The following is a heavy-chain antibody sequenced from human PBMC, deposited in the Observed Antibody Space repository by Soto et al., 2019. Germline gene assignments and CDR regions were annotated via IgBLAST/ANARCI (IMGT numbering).Heavy chain of an antibody. CDR3: AREPRGYDRHDAFGI. Sequence: GGSLRLSCAASGFTFSSYAMHWVRQAPGKGLEWVAVISYDGSNKYYADSVKGRFTISRDNSKNTLYLQMNSLRAEDTAVYYCAREPRGYDRHDAFGIWGPGTMLTVSS. V-gene: IGHV3-30-3*01. J-gene: IGHJ3*02. CDR2: ISYDGSNK. D-gene: IGHD5-12*01. CDR1: GFTFSSYA.